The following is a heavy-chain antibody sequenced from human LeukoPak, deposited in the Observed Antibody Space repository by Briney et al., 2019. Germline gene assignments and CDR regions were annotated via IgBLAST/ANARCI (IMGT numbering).Heavy chain of an antibody. CDR3: ARHVSLGYCSSTSCHDAFDI. V-gene: IGHV4-34*01. CDR2: INHSGST. Sequence: PSETLSLTCAVYGGSFSGYYWSWIRQPPGKGLEWIGEINHSGSTNYNPSLKSRVTISVDTSKNQFSLKLSSVTAADTAVYYCARHVSLGYCSSTSCHDAFDIWGQGTMVTVSS. CDR1: GGSFSGYY. J-gene: IGHJ3*02. D-gene: IGHD2-2*03.